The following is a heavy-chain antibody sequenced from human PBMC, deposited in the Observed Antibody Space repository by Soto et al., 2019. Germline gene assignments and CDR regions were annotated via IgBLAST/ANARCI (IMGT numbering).Heavy chain of an antibody. J-gene: IGHJ4*02. Sequence: QVQLVQSGAEVKKPGASVKVSCKASGYTVTSYGISWVRQAPGQGLSWMGWISAFTGNTNYAQKLQGRVTMTTDTSTSTAYLELRSLRSDDTAVYYCARDLAVAGTLDYWGQGTLVTASS. CDR3: ARDLAVAGTLDY. CDR1: GYTVTSYG. CDR2: ISAFTGNT. V-gene: IGHV1-18*01. D-gene: IGHD6-19*01.